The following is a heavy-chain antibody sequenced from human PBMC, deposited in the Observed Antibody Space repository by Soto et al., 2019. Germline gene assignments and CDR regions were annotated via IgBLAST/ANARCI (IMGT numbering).Heavy chain of an antibody. CDR1: GFTFSSYW. D-gene: IGHD3-22*01. V-gene: IGHV3-7*01. CDR2: IKQGGSEK. Sequence: GVSLRLSCAASGFTFSSYWMSWVRQAPGKGLEWVANIKQGGSEKYYVDSVKGRFTISRDNAKNSLYLQMNSLRAEDTAVYYCARDRGGHYYDRPVGFLGVDPWGQGTLVTVSS. CDR3: ARDRGGHYYDRPVGFLGVDP. J-gene: IGHJ5*02.